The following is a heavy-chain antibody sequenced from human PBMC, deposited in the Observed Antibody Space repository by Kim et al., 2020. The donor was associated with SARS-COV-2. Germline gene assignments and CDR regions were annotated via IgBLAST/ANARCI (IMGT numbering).Heavy chain of an antibody. V-gene: IGHV4-39*01. CDR2: IFWSGTT. CDR3: ARTHDYYDYPGVFEF. D-gene: IGHD4-17*01. J-gene: IGHJ4*02. Sequence: SETLSLTCTVSGGTVITSDYYWSWIRQTPGRGLEWLGNIFWSGTTFYNPSLESRVSLSIDRSKNQFSVTLTSVTGADTAFYYCARTHDYYDYPGVFEFWGQGALGTVSS. CDR1: GGTVITSDYY.